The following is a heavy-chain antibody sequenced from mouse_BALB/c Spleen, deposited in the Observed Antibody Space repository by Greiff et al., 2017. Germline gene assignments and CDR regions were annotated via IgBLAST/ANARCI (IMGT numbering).Heavy chain of an antibody. D-gene: IGHD1-1*01. J-gene: IGHJ4*01. V-gene: IGHV2-9*02. CDR1: GFSLTSYG. CDR2: IWAGGST. Sequence: VKLVESGPGLVAPSQSLSITCTVSGFSLTSYGVHWVRQPPGKGLEWLGVIWAGGSTNYNSALMSRLSISKDNSKSQVFLKMNSLQTDDTAMYYCARGRTYYGSSYAMDYWGQGTSVTVSS. CDR3: ARGRTYYGSSYAMDY.